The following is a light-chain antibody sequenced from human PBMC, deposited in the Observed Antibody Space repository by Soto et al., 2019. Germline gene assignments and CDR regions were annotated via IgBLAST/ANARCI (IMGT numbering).Light chain of an antibody. CDR1: QSINSN. CDR2: DAS. Sequence: EIVLTRSPATLSVSPGERATLSCRASQSINSNLAWYQQKPGQAPRLLIFDASNRADATPARFSGGGSGTDFTITITSLQSYDVSDYYCHQHSSCPLTFGGGTKVEIK. V-gene: IGKV3-15*01. J-gene: IGKJ4*01. CDR3: HQHSSCPLT.